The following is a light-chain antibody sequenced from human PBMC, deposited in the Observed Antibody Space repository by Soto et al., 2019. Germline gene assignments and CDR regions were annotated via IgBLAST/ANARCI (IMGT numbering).Light chain of an antibody. CDR2: GAS. Sequence: ENVLKQSPGTLSLSPGERASLSCRASHSVSRTYLAWYQQKPGQAPRLLIFGASDRATGTPDRFSGSGSGTDFTLTISRLEPEDSAVYYCQQFDDSVTSGQGTRLEI. V-gene: IGKV3-20*01. J-gene: IGKJ5*01. CDR3: QQFDDSVT. CDR1: HSVSRTY.